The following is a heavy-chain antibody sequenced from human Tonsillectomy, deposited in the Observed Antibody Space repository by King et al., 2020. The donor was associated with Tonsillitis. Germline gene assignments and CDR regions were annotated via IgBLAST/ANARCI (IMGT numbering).Heavy chain of an antibody. CDR3: ARAVSDSSGYYRPDGSSGGNY. CDR1: GFTFSSYA. J-gene: IGHJ4*01. V-gene: IGHV3-30-3*01. D-gene: IGHD3-22*01. Sequence: VQLVESGGGVVQPGRSLRLSCAASGFTFSSYAMHWVRQAPGKGLEWVAVISYDGSNKYYADSVKGGFTVSRDNSKNTLYLQMNSLRAEDTAVYYCARAVSDSSGYYRPDGSSGGNYWGHGTLVTVSS. CDR2: ISYDGSNK.